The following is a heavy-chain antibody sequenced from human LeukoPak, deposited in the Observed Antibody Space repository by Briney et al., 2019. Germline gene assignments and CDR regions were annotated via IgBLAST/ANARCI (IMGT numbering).Heavy chain of an antibody. Sequence: RTSETLSLTCTVSGDSISSYYWTWIRQPPGKGLEWIGYVYYSGSTQYNPSLKSRVTISVDTSKNQFSLKVTSVTAADTAVYYCARSGYRYGADALDIWGQGTMVAVPS. CDR1: GDSISSYY. CDR2: VYYSGST. V-gene: IGHV4-59*08. J-gene: IGHJ3*02. D-gene: IGHD5-18*01. CDR3: ARSGYRYGADALDI.